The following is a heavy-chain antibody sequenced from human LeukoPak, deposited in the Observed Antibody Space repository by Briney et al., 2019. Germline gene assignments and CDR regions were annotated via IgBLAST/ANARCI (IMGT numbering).Heavy chain of an antibody. Sequence: GESLKISCKASGYSFTSYWIGWVRQMPGKGLEWMGIIYPGDSDTRYSPSFQGQVTISADKSISTAYLQWSSLKASDTAMYYCARLYSDGLLWSRGGMDVWGQGTTVTVSS. CDR1: GYSFTSYW. V-gene: IGHV5-51*01. CDR2: IYPGDSDT. D-gene: IGHD3-10*01. J-gene: IGHJ6*02. CDR3: ARLYSDGLLWSRGGMDV.